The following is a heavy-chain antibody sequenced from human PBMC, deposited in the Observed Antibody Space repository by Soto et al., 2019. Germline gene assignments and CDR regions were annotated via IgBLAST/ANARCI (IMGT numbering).Heavy chain of an antibody. CDR3: ARALRYSSSSYYYYGMDV. Sequence: GWSLRLSCAASGFTFSSYAMHWVRQAPGKGLEWVAVISYDGSNKYYADSVKGRFTISRDNSKNTLYLQMNSLRAEDTAVYYSARALRYSSSSYYYYGMDVWGQGTTVT. V-gene: IGHV3-30-3*01. J-gene: IGHJ6*02. CDR1: GFTFSSYA. D-gene: IGHD6-6*01. CDR2: ISYDGSNK.